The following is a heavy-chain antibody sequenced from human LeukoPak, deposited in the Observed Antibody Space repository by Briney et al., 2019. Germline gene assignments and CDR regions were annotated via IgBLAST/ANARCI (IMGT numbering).Heavy chain of an antibody. D-gene: IGHD5-18*01. CDR2: IDYSGST. Sequence: SETLSLTCTVSGGSISTYYWSWVRQSPGKGLEWIGHIDYSGSTNYNPSLESRVAISVDTSKNQFSLKLSSVTAADTAVYYCARDGYSYGYAFDIWGQGTMVTVSS. CDR3: ARDGYSYGYAFDI. V-gene: IGHV4-59*12. J-gene: IGHJ3*02. CDR1: GGSISTYY.